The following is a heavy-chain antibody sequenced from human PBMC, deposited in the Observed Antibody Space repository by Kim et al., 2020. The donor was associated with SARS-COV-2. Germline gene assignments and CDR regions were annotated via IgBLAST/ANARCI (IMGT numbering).Heavy chain of an antibody. CDR1: GFTFSSYG. J-gene: IGHJ4*02. Sequence: GGSLRLSCAASGFTFSSYGMHWVRQAPGKGLEWVAVISYDGSNKYYADSVKGRFTISRDNSKNTQYLQMNSLRAEDTAGYYCEKDKEKNRYSGSYPGYFEYGGQGTLVTVAS. CDR2: ISYDGSNK. V-gene: IGHV3-30*18. D-gene: IGHD1-26*01. CDR3: EKDKEKNRYSGSYPGYFEY.